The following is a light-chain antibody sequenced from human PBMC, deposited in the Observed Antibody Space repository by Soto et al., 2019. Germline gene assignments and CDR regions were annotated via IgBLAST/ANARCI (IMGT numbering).Light chain of an antibody. J-gene: IGKJ4*01. V-gene: IGKV1-39*01. CDR2: AAS. CDR3: QQSYNTSLT. Sequence: DIQMTQSPSSLSASVGDRITITCRASQNVGSYLSWYQQRSGKAPKLLIYAASNLQSGVSSRFSGSGSGTDFTLTISSLQPEDFATYFCQQSYNTSLTFGGGTKVDTK. CDR1: QNVGSY.